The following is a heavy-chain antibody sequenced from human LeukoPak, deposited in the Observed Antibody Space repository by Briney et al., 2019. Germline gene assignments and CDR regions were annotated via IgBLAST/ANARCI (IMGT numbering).Heavy chain of an antibody. D-gene: IGHD5-24*01. J-gene: IGHJ3*02. Sequence: ASVKVSCKASGYTFTGYYMHWVRQAPGQGLEWMGWINPNSGGTNYAQKFQGRVTMTRDTSISTAYMELSRLRSDDTAVYYCARDPEIYDASDIWGQGAMVTVSS. CDR2: INPNSGGT. CDR3: ARDPEIYDASDI. CDR1: GYTFTGYY. V-gene: IGHV1-2*02.